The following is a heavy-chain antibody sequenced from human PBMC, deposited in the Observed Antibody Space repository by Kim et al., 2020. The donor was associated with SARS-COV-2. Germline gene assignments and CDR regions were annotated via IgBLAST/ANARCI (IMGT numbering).Heavy chain of an antibody. J-gene: IGHJ4*02. CDR2: VGVPGDT. D-gene: IGHD1-26*01. CDR1: GFIISTYD. Sequence: GGSLRLSCAASGFIISTYDMHWVRQAPGKGLEWVSTVGVPGDTYYPDSVKGRFTVSRENAKNSLYLQMNSLRAGDTAVYYCARDPRRSGDFDYWGQGTLVTVSS. V-gene: IGHV3-13*01. CDR3: ARDPRRSGDFDY.